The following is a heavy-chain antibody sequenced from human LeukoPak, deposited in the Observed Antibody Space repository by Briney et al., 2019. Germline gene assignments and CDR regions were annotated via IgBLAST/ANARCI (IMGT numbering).Heavy chain of an antibody. CDR3: ARGRPSAEPPDH. D-gene: IGHD6-6*01. CDR1: GETLTESA. V-gene: IGHV1-2*02. Sequence: GASVKVSCKISGETLTESAIHWVRQAPGQGLEYMGWINPNTGGASYAQKFRVRVTMTRDTSSSTVYMQLSTLTSDDTAVYSCARGRPSAEPPDHWGQGTLVAVSS. J-gene: IGHJ4*02. CDR2: INPNTGGA.